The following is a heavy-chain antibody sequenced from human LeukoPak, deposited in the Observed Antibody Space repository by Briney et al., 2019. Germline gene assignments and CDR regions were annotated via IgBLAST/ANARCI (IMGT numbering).Heavy chain of an antibody. V-gene: IGHV3-48*03. Sequence: GGSLRLSCAASGFTFSSYEMNWVRQAPGKGLEWVSYISSSGSTIYYADSVKGRFTISRDNAKNSLYLQMNSLRAEDTAVYYCARDTTNYDRRGLDYWGQGTLVTVSS. J-gene: IGHJ4*02. CDR2: ISSSGSTI. CDR3: ARDTTNYDRRGLDY. CDR1: GFTFSSYE. D-gene: IGHD3-22*01.